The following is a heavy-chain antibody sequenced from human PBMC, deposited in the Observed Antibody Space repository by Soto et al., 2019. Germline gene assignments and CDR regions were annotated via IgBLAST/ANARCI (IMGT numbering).Heavy chain of an antibody. CDR1: GYTFTGYY. Sequence: ASVKVSCKASGYTFTGYYMHWVRQAPGQGLEWMGIINPSGGSTSYAQKFQGRVTMTRGTSTSTVYMELSSLRSEDTAVYYCAREPTVVVHGMDVWGQGNTVTVSS. V-gene: IGHV1-46*01. J-gene: IGHJ6*02. CDR3: AREPTVVVHGMDV. CDR2: INPSGGST. D-gene: IGHD2-15*01.